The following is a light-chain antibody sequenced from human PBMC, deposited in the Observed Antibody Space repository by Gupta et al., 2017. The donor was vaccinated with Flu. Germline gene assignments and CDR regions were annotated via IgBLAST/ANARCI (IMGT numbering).Light chain of an antibody. CDR1: QSVLYSSNNKNY. CDR2: WAS. Sequence: DIVMTQSPDSLAVSLGERATINCKSSQSVLYSSNNKNYLAWYQQKPGQPPKLLIYWASTRDAGVPDRFSGSGSGTDFTLTISSLHAEDVAVYYCQQYYSTPRTFAQGTKVEIK. CDR3: QQYYSTPRT. V-gene: IGKV4-1*01. J-gene: IGKJ1*01.